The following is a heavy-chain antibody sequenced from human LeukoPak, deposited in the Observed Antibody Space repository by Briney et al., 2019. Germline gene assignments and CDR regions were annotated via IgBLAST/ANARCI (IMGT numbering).Heavy chain of an antibody. CDR3: ARGVGSSSEAY. V-gene: IGHV4-34*01. CDR1: GGSFSGYC. CDR2: INHSGST. D-gene: IGHD6-6*01. J-gene: IGHJ4*02. Sequence: ETLSLTCAVYGGSFSGYCWSWIRQPPGKGLEWIGEINHSGSTNYNPSLKSRVTISVDTSKNQFSLKLSSVTAADTAVYYCARGVGSSSEAYWGQGTLVTVSS.